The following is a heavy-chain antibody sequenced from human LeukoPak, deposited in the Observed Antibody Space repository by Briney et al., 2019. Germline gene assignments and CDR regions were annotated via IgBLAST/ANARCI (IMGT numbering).Heavy chain of an antibody. CDR1: GGSISSSSYY. V-gene: IGHV3-23*01. D-gene: IGHD3-10*01. CDR3: ASRSYGSGSYYWYFDL. Sequence: ETLSLTCTVSGGSISSSSYYWGWIRQPPGKGLEWVSAISGSGGSTYYADSVKGRFTISRDNSKNTLYLQMNSLRAEDTAVYYCASRSYGSGSYYWYFDLWGRGTLVTASS. J-gene: IGHJ2*01. CDR2: ISGSGGST.